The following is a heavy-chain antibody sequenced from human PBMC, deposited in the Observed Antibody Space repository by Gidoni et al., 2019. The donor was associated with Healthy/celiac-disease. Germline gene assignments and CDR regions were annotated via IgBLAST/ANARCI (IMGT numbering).Heavy chain of an antibody. CDR3: AKDGTYYDFWSGYYTNNWFDP. CDR1: GFTFDDYA. D-gene: IGHD3-3*01. J-gene: IGHJ5*02. Sequence: EVQLVESGGGVVQPGGSLRLSCAASGFTFDDYAMHWVRQAPGKGLEWVSLISGDGGSTYYADSVKGRFTISRDNSKNSLYLQMNSLRTEDTALYYCAKDGTYYDFWSGYYTNNWFDPWGQGTLVTVSS. CDR2: ISGDGGST. V-gene: IGHV3-43*02.